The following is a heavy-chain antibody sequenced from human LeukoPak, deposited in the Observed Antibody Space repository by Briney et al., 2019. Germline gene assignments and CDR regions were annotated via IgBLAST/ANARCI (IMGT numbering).Heavy chain of an antibody. CDR3: ASNTGSYYLNAFDY. Sequence: SETLPLTCTVSGYSISSGYYWGWIRQPPGKGLEWIGSIYHSGSTYYNPSLKSRVTISVDTSKNQFSLKLSSVTAADTAVYYCASNTGSYYLNAFDYWGQGTLVTVSS. D-gene: IGHD1-26*01. J-gene: IGHJ4*02. CDR1: GYSISSGYY. V-gene: IGHV4-38-2*02. CDR2: IYHSGST.